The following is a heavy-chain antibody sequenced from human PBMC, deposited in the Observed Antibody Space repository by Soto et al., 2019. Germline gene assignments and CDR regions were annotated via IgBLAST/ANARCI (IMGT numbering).Heavy chain of an antibody. CDR3: ARDRGYCSGGSCPRSWFDP. J-gene: IGHJ5*02. D-gene: IGHD2-15*01. V-gene: IGHV1-3*01. Sequence: ASVKVSCKASGYTFTSYAMHWVRQAPGQRLEWMGWINAGNGNTKYSQKFQGRVTITRDTSASTAYMELSSLRSEDTAVYYCARDRGYCSGGSCPRSWFDPWGQGTLVTVSS. CDR1: GYTFTSYA. CDR2: INAGNGNT.